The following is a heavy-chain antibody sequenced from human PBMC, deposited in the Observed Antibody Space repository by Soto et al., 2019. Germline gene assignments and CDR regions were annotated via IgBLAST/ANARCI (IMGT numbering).Heavy chain of an antibody. V-gene: IGHV3-23*01. Sequence: RRSCKASGYTFSRFGMTLVSQAPGKGLEWVSSINDSVDTYYGDSVKGRFTVSRDNSKNTLYLQMNSLSAEDTAVYYCAKRVAYSSSSAYFDYWGQGVLVNVSS. J-gene: IGHJ4*02. CDR2: INDSVDT. CDR3: AKRVAYSSSSAYFDY. CDR1: GYTFSRFG. D-gene: IGHD6-6*01.